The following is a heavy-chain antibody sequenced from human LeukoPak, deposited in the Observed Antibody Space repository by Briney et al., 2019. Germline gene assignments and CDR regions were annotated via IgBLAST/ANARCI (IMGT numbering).Heavy chain of an antibody. CDR3: ARAMSIAARLQTIFDY. V-gene: IGHV4-59*08. CDR1: GGSISTDY. D-gene: IGHD6-6*01. J-gene: IGHJ4*02. CDR2: IYYSGST. Sequence: PSETLSLTCTVSGGSISTDYWSWIRQPPGKGLEWIGYIYYSGSTNYNPSLKSRVTISVDTSKNQFSLNLTSVTAADTAVYYCARAMSIAARLQTIFDYWGQGTLVAVSS.